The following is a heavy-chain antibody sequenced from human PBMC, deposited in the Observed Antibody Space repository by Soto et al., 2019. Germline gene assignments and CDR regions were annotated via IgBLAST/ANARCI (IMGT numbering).Heavy chain of an antibody. V-gene: IGHV4-39*01. CDR3: ATSLAVAGPERVVWFDP. CDR2: IYYSGST. D-gene: IGHD6-19*01. CDR1: GGSISSSSYY. Sequence: PSETLSLTCTVSGGSISSSSYYWGWIRQPPGKGLEWIGSIYYSGSTYYNPSLKSRVTISVDTSKNQFSLKLSSVTAADTAVYYCATSLAVAGPERVVWFDPWGQGTLVTVSS. J-gene: IGHJ5*02.